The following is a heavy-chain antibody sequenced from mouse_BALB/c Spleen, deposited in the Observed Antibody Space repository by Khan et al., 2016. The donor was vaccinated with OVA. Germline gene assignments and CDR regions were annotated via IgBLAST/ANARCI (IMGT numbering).Heavy chain of an antibody. V-gene: IGHV3-2*02. CDR2: ISYSGVT. CDR3: ARGNYYGYYFDY. J-gene: IGHJ2*01. CDR1: GYSITSGYA. Sequence: QLEESGPGLVKPSQSLSLTCTVTGYSITSGYAWNWIRQFPGNKLEWMGYISYSGVTSYPPSLKSRISIPRDTSKNQFFLQVNSVTTEDTDTDYCARGNYYGYYFDYWGQGTTLTVSS. D-gene: IGHD1-1*01.